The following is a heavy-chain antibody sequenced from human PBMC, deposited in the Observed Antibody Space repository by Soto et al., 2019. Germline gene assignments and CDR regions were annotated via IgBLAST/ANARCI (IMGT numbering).Heavy chain of an antibody. J-gene: IGHJ1*01. CDR2: RKFDGIEK. CDR1: VFTFSDYW. V-gene: IGHV3-7*03. Sequence: GGSLRLSCESSVFTFSDYWMSCVRHSPGKWPEWVANRKFDGIEKQYVDSVRGRFTISRDNSRSSLSLQMNSLRAGETAVYYCVKDVGYCSSSTCYAPRNHYSESWGEGTLVSVSS. D-gene: IGHD2-2*01. CDR3: VKDVGYCSSSTCYAPRNHYSES.